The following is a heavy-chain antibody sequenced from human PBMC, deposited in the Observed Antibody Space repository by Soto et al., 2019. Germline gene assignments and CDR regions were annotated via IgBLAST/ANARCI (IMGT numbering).Heavy chain of an antibody. CDR3: SRQWQLSGYYYGMDV. CDR2: MNPNTGNT. Sequence: WVQQENRQGLEWMGWMNPNTGNTGYAQKFQGRVTMTRDTSISTAYMELSSLRSEDTAVYFFSRQWQLSGYYYGMDVCGQAT. D-gene: IGHD1-26*01. V-gene: IGHV1-8*01. J-gene: IGHJ6*01.